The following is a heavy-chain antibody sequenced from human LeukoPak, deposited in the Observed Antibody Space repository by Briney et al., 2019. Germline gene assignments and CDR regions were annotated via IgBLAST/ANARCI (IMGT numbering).Heavy chain of an antibody. D-gene: IGHD2-2*03. CDR3: ARDHLGYSFDY. Sequence: GGSLRLSCAASGFTFSSYWMSWVRQTPQKGLEWVANIKDDGSEKYYVDSVKGRFTISRENTKNSLYLQMNSLRADDTAVYYCARDHLGYSFDYWGQGTLVTVSS. CDR1: GFTFSSYW. V-gene: IGHV3-7*04. J-gene: IGHJ4*02. CDR2: IKDDGSEK.